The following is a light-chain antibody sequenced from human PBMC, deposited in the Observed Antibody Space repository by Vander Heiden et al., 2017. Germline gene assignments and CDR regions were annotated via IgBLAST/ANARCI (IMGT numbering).Light chain of an antibody. CDR3: TSYTSRTTWV. V-gene: IGLV2-14*03. CDR1: SSDVGGYNN. J-gene: IGLJ2*01. Sequence: QSALTQPAYVSGSPGQSITISCTGTSSDVGGYNNVSWYQQHPGKAPKVMIYDVSNRPSGVSNRFSGSKSGNTASLTISGLQAEDEADYYCTSYTSRTTWVFGGGTKLTVL. CDR2: DVS.